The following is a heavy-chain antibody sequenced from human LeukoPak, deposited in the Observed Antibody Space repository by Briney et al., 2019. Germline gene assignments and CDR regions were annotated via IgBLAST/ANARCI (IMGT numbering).Heavy chain of an antibody. CDR1: GFSVSIKY. J-gene: IGHJ3*02. CDR3: ARGGFGPSDDLDI. D-gene: IGHD3-10*01. CDR2: LYSSGTT. Sequence: PGGSLRLSCAASGFSVSIKYMNWVRQAPGKGLEWVSILYSSGTTYYANSVKGRFTISRDNSENKLFLQMNSLRAEDTAVYYCARGGFGPSDDLDIWGQGTMVTVSS. V-gene: IGHV3-53*01.